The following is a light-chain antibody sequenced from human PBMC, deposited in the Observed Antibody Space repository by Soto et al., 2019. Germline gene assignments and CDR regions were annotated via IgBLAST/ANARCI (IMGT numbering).Light chain of an antibody. CDR2: AES. Sequence: MTQSPATLSSSLGDSVTITCRASQTIGDRLNWYQEKTGKAPKLLIYAESSLQSGVPSRFSGSGSGTHLNLTISSLQPEDFATYYCQQTYSTPMACGLGTKVDIK. CDR1: QTIGDR. V-gene: IGKV1-39*01. J-gene: IGKJ1*01. CDR3: QQTYSTPMA.